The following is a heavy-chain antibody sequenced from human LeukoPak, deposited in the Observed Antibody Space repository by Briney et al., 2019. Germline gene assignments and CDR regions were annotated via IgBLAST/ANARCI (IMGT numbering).Heavy chain of an antibody. Sequence: GGSLRLSCAASGFTFDDYGMSWVRQAPGKGLEWVSGINWNGGSTGYADSVKGRFTISRDNAKNSLYLQMNSLRAEDTALYYCARKGYSSSWYAYYFDYWGQGTLVTVSS. V-gene: IGHV3-20*04. J-gene: IGHJ4*02. D-gene: IGHD6-13*01. CDR2: INWNGGST. CDR3: ARKGYSSSWYAYYFDY. CDR1: GFTFDDYG.